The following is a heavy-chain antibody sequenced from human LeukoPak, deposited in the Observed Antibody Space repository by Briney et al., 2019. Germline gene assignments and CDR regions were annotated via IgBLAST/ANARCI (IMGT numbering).Heavy chain of an antibody. V-gene: IGHV1-46*01. CDR1: GYTFTDYY. CDR3: AREGGHATYYFDY. CDR2: MYPSGGTT. J-gene: IGHJ4*02. D-gene: IGHD3-16*01. Sequence: ASVKVSCKASGYTFTDYYIHWVRQAPGQGLEWMATMYPSGGTTSYAQKFQGRVTMTRDTSTSTVYMDLSSLTSEDTAVYYCAREGGHATYYFDYWGQGILVTVSS.